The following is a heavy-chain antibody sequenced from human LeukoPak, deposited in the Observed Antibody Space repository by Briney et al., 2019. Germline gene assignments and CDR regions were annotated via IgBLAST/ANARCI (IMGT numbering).Heavy chain of an antibody. V-gene: IGHV1-18*01. J-gene: IGHJ3*02. D-gene: IGHD3-10*01. CDR2: ISGYNGNI. CDR3: ASYGSGSLIIPDDALDI. CDR1: GYTFASYG. Sequence: ASVKVSCKAFGYTFASYGISWVRQAPGQGLEWMGWISGYNGNINYAQKFQERVTMTIEKSTSTAYMELRKLRSDDTAVYYCASYGSGSLIIPDDALDIWGQGTMVTVSS.